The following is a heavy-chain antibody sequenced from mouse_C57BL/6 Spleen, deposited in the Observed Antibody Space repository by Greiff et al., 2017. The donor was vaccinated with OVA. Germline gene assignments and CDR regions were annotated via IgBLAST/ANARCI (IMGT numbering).Heavy chain of an antibody. V-gene: IGHV3-6*01. CDR2: ISYDGSN. Sequence: EVQVVESGPGLVKPSQSLSLTCSVTGYSITSGYYWNWIRQFPGNKLEWMGYISYDGSNNYNPSLKNRISITRDTSKNQFFLKLNSVTTEDTATYYCARGALTAYYFDYWGQGTTLTVSS. J-gene: IGHJ2*01. CDR1: GYSITSGYY. D-gene: IGHD2-13*01. CDR3: ARGALTAYYFDY.